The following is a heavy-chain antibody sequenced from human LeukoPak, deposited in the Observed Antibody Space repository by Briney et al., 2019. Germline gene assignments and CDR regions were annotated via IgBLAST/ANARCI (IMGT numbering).Heavy chain of an antibody. Sequence: GGSLRLSCAASGFTFDDYTMHWVRQAPGKGLEWVSHITWDGGSTHYADSVEGRFTISRDNRENSLYLQMNSLRPEDTALYYCAKDRAARGRGNYFYMDVWGKGTTVTVSS. D-gene: IGHD2/OR15-2a*01. CDR2: ITWDGGST. J-gene: IGHJ6*03. CDR1: GFTFDDYT. CDR3: AKDRAARGRGNYFYMDV. V-gene: IGHV3-43D*03.